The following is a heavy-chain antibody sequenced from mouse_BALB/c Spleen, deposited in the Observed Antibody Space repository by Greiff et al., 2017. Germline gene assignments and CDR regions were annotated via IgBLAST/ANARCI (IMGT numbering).Heavy chain of an antibody. D-gene: IGHD2-14*01. CDR3: ARAYRSFDY. V-gene: IGHV1-69*02. Sequence: LQPPGAELVKPGASVKLSCKASGYTFTRYWMHWVKQRPGQGLEWIGEIDPSDSYTNYNQKFKGKATLTVDKSSSTAYMQLSSLTSEDSAVYYCARAYRSFDYWGQGTTLTVSS. CDR1: GYTFTRYW. CDR2: IDPSDSYT. J-gene: IGHJ2*01.